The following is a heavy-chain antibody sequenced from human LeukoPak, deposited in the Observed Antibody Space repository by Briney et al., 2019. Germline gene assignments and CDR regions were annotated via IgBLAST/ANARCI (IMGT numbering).Heavy chain of an antibody. CDR3: AKECAYGNTSHMPCY. CDR2: ISDGGWT. J-gene: IGHJ4*02. Sequence: PGGSLRLSCAASALPPSNYAMSWVRQAPGKGLEWVSSISDGGWTAYTDSVKGRFFISRETATNTLYLQMNSLRVEDTAVYYCAKECAYGNTSHMPCYWGQGTLVTVSS. V-gene: IGHV3-23*01. D-gene: IGHD4-17*01. CDR1: ALPPSNYA.